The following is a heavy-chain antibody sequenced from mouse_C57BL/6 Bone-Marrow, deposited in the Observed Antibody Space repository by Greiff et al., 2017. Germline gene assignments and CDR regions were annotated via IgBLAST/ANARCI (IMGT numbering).Heavy chain of an antibody. CDR1: GYTFTSYW. CDR2: IDPSDSYT. D-gene: IGHD4-1*01. J-gene: IGHJ3*01. V-gene: IGHV1-59*01. CDR3: GRVLERFAD. Sequence: VKLLQPGAELVRPGTSVKLSCTASGYTFTSYWMHWVKQRPGQGLEWIGVIDPSDSYTNYNQKFKGKATLTEDTSSSTAYMQLSRLPSEDSAVYYGGRVLERFADWGQGTLVTVSA.